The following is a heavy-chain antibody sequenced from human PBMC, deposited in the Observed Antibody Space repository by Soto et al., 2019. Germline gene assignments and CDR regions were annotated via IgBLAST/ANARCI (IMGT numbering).Heavy chain of an antibody. J-gene: IGHJ5*02. V-gene: IGHV4-31*03. CDR3: AREVQRTTPGYSSSWSRFDP. CDR2: IYYSGST. D-gene: IGHD6-13*01. Sequence: KTSETLSLTCTVSGGSISSGGYYWSWIRQHPGKGLEWIGYIYYSGSTYYNPSLKSRVTISVDTSKNQFSLKLSSVTAADTAVYYCAREVQRTTPGYSSSWSRFDPWGQGTLVTVSS. CDR1: GGSISSGGYY.